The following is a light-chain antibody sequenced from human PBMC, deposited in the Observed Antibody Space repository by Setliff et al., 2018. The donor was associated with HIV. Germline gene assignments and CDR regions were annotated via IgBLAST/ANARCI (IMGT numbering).Light chain of an antibody. CDR3: SSYAGNKSRV. Sequence: QSVLTQPASVSGSPGQSITISCTGTSSDVGGYNYVSWYQQRPGKAPKLLIYDVTNRPSGVSSRFSGSRSGNSASLSISGLQAEDEADYYCSSYAGNKSRVFGGGTKVTVL. V-gene: IGLV2-14*01. CDR2: DVT. CDR1: SSDVGGYNY. J-gene: IGLJ3*02.